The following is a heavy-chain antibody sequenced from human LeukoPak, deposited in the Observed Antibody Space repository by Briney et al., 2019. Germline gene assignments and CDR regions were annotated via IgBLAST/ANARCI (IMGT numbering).Heavy chain of an antibody. Sequence: PGGSLRLSCAASGFTFSNYGMHWVRQAPGKGLEWVAFIQYDGSNRYYADSVKGRFTISRDNSKNTLYVQMNSLRAEDTAVYYCAKSLRDDYNYQPTFDYWGQGTLVTVSS. D-gene: IGHD5-24*01. J-gene: IGHJ4*02. CDR3: AKSLRDDYNYQPTFDY. V-gene: IGHV3-30*02. CDR2: IQYDGSNR. CDR1: GFTFSNYG.